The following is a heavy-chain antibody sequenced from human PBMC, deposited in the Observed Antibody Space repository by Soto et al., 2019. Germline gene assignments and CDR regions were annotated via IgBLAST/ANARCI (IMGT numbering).Heavy chain of an antibody. V-gene: IGHV4-59*08. Sequence: SETLSLTCTVSGGSISSYYWSWIRQPPGKGLEWIGYIYYSGSTNYNPSLKSRVTISVDTSKNQFSLKLSSVTAADTAVYYCARRDLRSAAGTEKWYYFDYWGQGTLVTVSS. J-gene: IGHJ4*02. CDR3: ARRDLRSAAGTEKWYYFDY. CDR1: GGSISSYY. D-gene: IGHD6-13*01. CDR2: IYYSGST.